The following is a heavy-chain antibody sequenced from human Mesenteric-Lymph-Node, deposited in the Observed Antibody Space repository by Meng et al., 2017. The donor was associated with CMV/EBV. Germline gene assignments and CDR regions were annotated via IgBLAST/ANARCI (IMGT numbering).Heavy chain of an antibody. J-gene: IGHJ5*02. Sequence: YSFTGYYMHWVRQAPGQGLEWMGWINPNSGGTNYAQKFQGRVTLSTDTSINTAFMELTELKSDDAGVYYCARSTYGSGSLYNQFCDHWGQGTLVTVSS. CDR3: ARSTYGSGSLYNQFCDH. CDR2: INPNSGGT. D-gene: IGHD3-10*01. V-gene: IGHV1-2*02. CDR1: YSFTGYY.